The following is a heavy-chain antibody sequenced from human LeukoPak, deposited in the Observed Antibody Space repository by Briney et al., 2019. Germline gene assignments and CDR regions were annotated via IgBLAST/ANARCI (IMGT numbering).Heavy chain of an antibody. V-gene: IGHV3-48*01. CDR3: ARGGGNGGGWVGHYYYMDV. Sequence: GGSLRLSCAASGFTFNNYNMNWVRQAPGKGLEWVSFISFSTTTIYYADSVKGRFTISRDNAKNSLYLQMNGLRAEDTAVYYCARGGGNGGGWVGHYYYMDVWGKGTTVTVSS. CDR2: ISFSTTTI. CDR1: GFTFNNYN. D-gene: IGHD4-23*01. J-gene: IGHJ6*03.